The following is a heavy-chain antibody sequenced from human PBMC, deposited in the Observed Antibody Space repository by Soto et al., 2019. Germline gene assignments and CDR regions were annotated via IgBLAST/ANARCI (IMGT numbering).Heavy chain of an antibody. V-gene: IGHV1-2*02. J-gene: IGHJ6*02. D-gene: IGHD3-3*01. Sequence: ASVKVSCKASGYAFTGYYIHWVRQAPGQRLEWMGYINPNSGGPNYAQKFHGRVTMTRDTSISTAYMELSSLRSDDTAVYYCARDYWSGDRYYYGMDVWGQGTTVTVSS. CDR2: INPNSGGP. CDR3: ARDYWSGDRYYYGMDV. CDR1: GYAFTGYY.